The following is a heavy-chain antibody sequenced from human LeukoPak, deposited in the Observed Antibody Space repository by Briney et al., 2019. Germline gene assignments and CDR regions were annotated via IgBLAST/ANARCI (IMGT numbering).Heavy chain of an antibody. D-gene: IGHD3-9*01. Sequence: PSETLSLTCNVSGGPMSSSTYYWGWSRQSPGKGLEWIGIMYYSGTTHYNPSLKSRVSIFADMSKSQFSLRLTSVTAADTAMYYCARGILGYSDISAEWDYFSYGMDVWGQGTTVIVSS. CDR3: ARGILGYSDISAEWDYFSYGMDV. CDR1: GGPMSSSTYY. CDR2: MYYSGTT. J-gene: IGHJ6*02. V-gene: IGHV4-39*07.